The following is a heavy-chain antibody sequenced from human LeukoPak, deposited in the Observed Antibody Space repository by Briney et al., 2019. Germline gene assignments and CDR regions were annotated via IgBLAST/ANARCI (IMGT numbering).Heavy chain of an antibody. CDR3: ARRYYYDSSGWRN. CDR1: GGSISSSSYY. J-gene: IGHJ1*01. Sequence: SETLSLTCTVSGGSISSSSYYWGWIRQPPGKGLEWIGSIYYSGSTYYNPSLKSRVTISADTSKNQFSLKLSSVTAADTAVYYCARRYYYDSSGWRNWGQGTLVTVSS. D-gene: IGHD3-22*01. CDR2: IYYSGST. V-gene: IGHV4-39*01.